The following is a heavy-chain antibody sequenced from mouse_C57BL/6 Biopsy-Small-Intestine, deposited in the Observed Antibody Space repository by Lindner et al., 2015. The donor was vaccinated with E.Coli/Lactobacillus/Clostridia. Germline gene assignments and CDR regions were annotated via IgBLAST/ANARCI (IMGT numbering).Heavy chain of an antibody. CDR2: ISYDGSN. Sequence: VQLQESGPGLAKPSQTLSLTCSVTGFSITSGYYWNWIRQFPGNKLEWMGYISYDGSNNYNPSLKNRISITRDTSKNQFFLKLNSVTTEDTATYYCARRGSSGYVGYWGQGTTLTVSS. CDR3: ARRGSSGYVGY. V-gene: IGHV3-6*01. J-gene: IGHJ2*01. D-gene: IGHD3-2*02. CDR1: GFSITSGYY.